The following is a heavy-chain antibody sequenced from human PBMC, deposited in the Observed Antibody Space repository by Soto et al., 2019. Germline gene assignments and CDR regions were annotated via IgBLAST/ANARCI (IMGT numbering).Heavy chain of an antibody. CDR1: GYTFTSYG. J-gene: IGHJ4*02. V-gene: IGHV1-18*01. Sequence: GASVKVSCKASGYTFTSYGISWVRQAPGQGLEWMGWINAYNGNTKYAQKLQGRVTMTTDTSTSTAYMELRSLRSDDTAVYYCARDQVMAQFEYWGQGTLGTVSS. D-gene: IGHD3-16*01. CDR2: INAYNGNT. CDR3: ARDQVMAQFEY.